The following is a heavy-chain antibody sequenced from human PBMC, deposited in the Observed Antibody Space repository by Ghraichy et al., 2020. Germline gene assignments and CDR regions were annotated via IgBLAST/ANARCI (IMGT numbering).Heavy chain of an antibody. V-gene: IGHV3-23*01. CDR1: GFAFSSYG. Sequence: GGSLRLSCAASGFAFSSYGLSWVRQAPGQGLEWVSTIRDNGGKTYYADSVKGRFTISRDNSKSTVYRQMNGLRAADTAIYYFATSRESGYKGKYYFDHWGQGTLVSVSS. D-gene: IGHD3-3*01. J-gene: IGHJ4*02. CDR2: IRDNGGKT. CDR3: ATSRESGYKGKYYFDH.